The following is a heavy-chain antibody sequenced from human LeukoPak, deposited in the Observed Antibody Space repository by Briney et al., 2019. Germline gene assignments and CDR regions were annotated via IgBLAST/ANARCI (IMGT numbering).Heavy chain of an antibody. Sequence: SVKVSCKASGGTFSSYAISWVRQAPGQGLEWMGGIIPIFGTANYAQKFQGRVTITADESTSTAYMELSSLRSEDTAVYYCASGRRYGSGSYFGYWGQGTLVTVSS. CDR1: GGTFSSYA. CDR2: IIPIFGTA. V-gene: IGHV1-69*13. D-gene: IGHD3-10*01. J-gene: IGHJ4*02. CDR3: ASGRRYGSGSYFGY.